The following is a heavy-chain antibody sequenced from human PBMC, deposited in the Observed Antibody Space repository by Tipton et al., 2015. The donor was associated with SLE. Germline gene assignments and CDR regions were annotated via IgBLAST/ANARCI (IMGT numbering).Heavy chain of an antibody. D-gene: IGHD2-15*01. CDR2: IWYDGSNK. CDR1: GFTFSSYS. CDR3: AKDPYPYCSGGSCFSFDY. J-gene: IGHJ4*02. V-gene: IGHV3-33*06. Sequence: SLRLSCAASGFTFSSYSMNWVRQAPGKGLEWVAVIWYDGSNKYYADSVKGRFTISRDNSKNTLYLQMNSLRAEDTAVYYCAKDPYPYCSGGSCFSFDYWGQGTLVTVSS.